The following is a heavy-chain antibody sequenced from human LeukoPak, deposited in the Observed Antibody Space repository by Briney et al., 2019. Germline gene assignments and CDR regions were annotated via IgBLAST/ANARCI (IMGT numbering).Heavy chain of an antibody. CDR3: TKGNWGSAFDT. CDR1: GFTFEDYT. Sequence: GRSLRLSCAASGFTFEDYTMHWVRQAPGKGLEWVSGINWNSGSMVYADSVKGRFTISRDNAKNSLYLQMNSLRGEDTALYYCTKGNWGSAFDTWGQGTMVTVSS. V-gene: IGHV3-9*01. CDR2: INWNSGSM. J-gene: IGHJ3*02. D-gene: IGHD3-16*01.